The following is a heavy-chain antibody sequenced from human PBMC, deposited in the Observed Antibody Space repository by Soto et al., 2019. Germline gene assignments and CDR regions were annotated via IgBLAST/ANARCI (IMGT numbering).Heavy chain of an antibody. Sequence: SETLALTCTVSGASIRSFFWTWIRQPPGRGLEWIGNIYYSVSTNYNPSLKNRVTMSVDTSKNQFSLMLTSVTAADTAVYYCARPSGSYSYYYGMDVWGQGTTVTVAS. V-gene: IGHV4-59*01. J-gene: IGHJ6*01. CDR1: GASIRSFF. D-gene: IGHD1-26*01. CDR3: ARPSGSYSYYYGMDV. CDR2: IYYSVST.